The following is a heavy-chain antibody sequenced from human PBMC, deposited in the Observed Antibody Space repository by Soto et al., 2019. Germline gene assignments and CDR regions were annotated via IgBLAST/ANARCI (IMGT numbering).Heavy chain of an antibody. CDR1: GGTFSSYA. CDR3: ARANRYCSGGSCPHYYGMDV. CDR2: IIPIFGTA. Sequence: SVKVSCKASGGTFSSYAISWVRQAPGQGLQWMGGIIPIFGTANYAQKFQGRVTITADKSTSTAYMELSSLRSEDTAVYYCARANRYCSGGSCPHYYGMDVWGQGTTVTVSS. J-gene: IGHJ6*02. V-gene: IGHV1-69*06. D-gene: IGHD2-15*01.